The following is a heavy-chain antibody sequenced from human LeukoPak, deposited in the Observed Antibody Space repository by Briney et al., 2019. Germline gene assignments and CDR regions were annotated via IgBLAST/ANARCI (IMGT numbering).Heavy chain of an antibody. V-gene: IGHV3-9*01. CDR3: AKDLHRYYYGSGGFDY. D-gene: IGHD3-10*01. CDR1: GFPFDDYA. Sequence: GGSLLLSCAASGFPFDDYAMHWGRQAPGKGLEWVSGISWNSGRIFDADSVKGRYTISRDNAKNSLYLPMNSLRAEDTALYYCAKDLHRYYYGSGGFDYWGQGTLVTVSS. J-gene: IGHJ4*02. CDR2: ISWNSGRI.